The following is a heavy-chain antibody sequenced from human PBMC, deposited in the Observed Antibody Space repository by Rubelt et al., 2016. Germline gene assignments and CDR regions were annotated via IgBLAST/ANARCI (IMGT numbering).Heavy chain of an antibody. V-gene: IGHV3-66*01. CDR1: GFSVTSKY. CDR3: ARGMQMQLWLLDY. CDR2: VYSGGTT. D-gene: IGHD5-18*01. J-gene: IGHJ4*02. Sequence: EVQLLESGGGLVQPGGSLRLSCEVSGFSVTSKYMSWVRQAPGKGLEWVSVVYSGGTTFYRDSVKGRFTVSRDNSKNTMYRQMNSLRADVTAVYYCARGMQMQLWLLDYWGQGTLVTVSS.